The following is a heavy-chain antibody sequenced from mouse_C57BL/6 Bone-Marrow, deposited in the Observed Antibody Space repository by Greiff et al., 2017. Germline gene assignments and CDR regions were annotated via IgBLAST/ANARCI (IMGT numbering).Heavy chain of an antibody. CDR2: IYPRSGNT. Sequence: QVQLQQSGAELARPGASVKLSCKASGYTFTSYGISWVKQRTGQGLEWIGEIYPRSGNTYYNEKFKGKATLTADKSSSTAYMELRSLTSEDSAVYFCARPYGSSWWFYYWGQGTTLTVSS. J-gene: IGHJ2*01. CDR1: GYTFTSYG. D-gene: IGHD1-1*01. CDR3: ARPYGSSWWFYY. V-gene: IGHV1-81*01.